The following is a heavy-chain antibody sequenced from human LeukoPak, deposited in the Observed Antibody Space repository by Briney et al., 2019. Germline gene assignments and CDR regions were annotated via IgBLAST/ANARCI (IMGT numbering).Heavy chain of an antibody. Sequence: SETLSLTCAVYGGSFSGYYWSWIRQPPGKGLEWIGYIYYSGSTNYNPSLKSRVTISVDTSKNQFSLKLSSVTAADTAVYYCARVSEDYGSGSYRYGMDVWGQGTTVTVSS. CDR1: GGSFSGYY. J-gene: IGHJ6*02. CDR3: ARVSEDYGSGSYRYGMDV. V-gene: IGHV4-59*01. CDR2: IYYSGST. D-gene: IGHD3-10*01.